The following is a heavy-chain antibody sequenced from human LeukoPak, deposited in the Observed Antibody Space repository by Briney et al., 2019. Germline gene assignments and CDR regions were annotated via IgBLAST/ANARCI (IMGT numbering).Heavy chain of an antibody. CDR2: IYPGDSDT. Sequence: GESLKISFKGSGYSFSNYWIGWVRQMPGKGLEWMGIIYPGDSDTRYSPSFQGQVTISADKSISTAYLQWSSLKASDTAMYYCATSGSNSARGFDYWGQGTLVTVSS. D-gene: IGHD6-13*01. CDR3: ATSGSNSARGFDY. V-gene: IGHV5-51*01. J-gene: IGHJ4*02. CDR1: GYSFSNYW.